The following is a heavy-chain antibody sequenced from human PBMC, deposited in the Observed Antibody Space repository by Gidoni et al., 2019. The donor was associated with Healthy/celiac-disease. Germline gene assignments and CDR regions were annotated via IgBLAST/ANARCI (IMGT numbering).Heavy chain of an antibody. CDR1: GFTFSSYA. Sequence: EVQLVESGGGLVQPGGSLRLSCAASGFTFSSYAMSWVRQAPGKGLEWVSAISGSGGSTYYADSVKGRFTISRDNSKNTLYLQMNSLRAEDTAVYYCAKDGYYYDSSGYYPNWFDPWGQGTLVTVSS. CDR2: ISGSGGST. CDR3: AKDGYYYDSSGYYPNWFDP. V-gene: IGHV3-23*04. J-gene: IGHJ5*02. D-gene: IGHD3-22*01.